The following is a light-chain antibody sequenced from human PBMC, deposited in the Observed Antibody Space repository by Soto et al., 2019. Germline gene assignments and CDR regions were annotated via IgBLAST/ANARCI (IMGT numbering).Light chain of an antibody. CDR3: LLYYDGAHV. CDR2: TIS. CDR1: TGAVTSDSY. Sequence: QAVVTHRPSVIVGPSGKVARTCTTNTGAVTSDSYPSWFQQKPGQAPRALIYTISNKHSWTPARFSGSLLGGKAALTLSDVQPEDEAAYFCLLYYDGAHVFGPGTKVTVL. V-gene: IGLV7-43*01. J-gene: IGLJ1*01.